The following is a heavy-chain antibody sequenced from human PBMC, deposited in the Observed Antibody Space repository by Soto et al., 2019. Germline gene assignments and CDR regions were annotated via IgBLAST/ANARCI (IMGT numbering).Heavy chain of an antibody. V-gene: IGHV4-34*01. Sequence: SSETLSLTCAVYGRSFSGYYWSWIRQPPGKGLEWIGEINQSGGTHYNPSLKSRVTISVDTSKNQFSLKLSSVTATDTAVYYCARGRSITMLRGAPPDYWGQGTLVTVSS. CDR2: INQSGGT. CDR1: GRSFSGYY. J-gene: IGHJ4*02. D-gene: IGHD3-10*01. CDR3: ARGRSITMLRGAPPDY.